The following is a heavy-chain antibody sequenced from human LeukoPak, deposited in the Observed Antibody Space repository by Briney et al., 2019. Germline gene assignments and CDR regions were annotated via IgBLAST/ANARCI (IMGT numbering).Heavy chain of an antibody. Sequence: GGSLRLSCAASGFTFSSYSMNWVRQAPGKGLEWVSYISSSSSTIYYADSVKGRFTISRDNAKNSLYLQMNSLRAEDTAVYYCTRGDDVWGSYRYTGDAFDIWGQGTMVTVSS. CDR2: ISSSSSTI. CDR3: TRGDDVWGSYRYTGDAFDI. V-gene: IGHV3-48*04. CDR1: GFTFSSYS. J-gene: IGHJ3*02. D-gene: IGHD3-16*02.